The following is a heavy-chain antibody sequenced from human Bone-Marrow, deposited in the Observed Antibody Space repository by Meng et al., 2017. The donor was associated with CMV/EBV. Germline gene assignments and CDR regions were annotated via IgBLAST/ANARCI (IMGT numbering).Heavy chain of an antibody. Sequence: GESLKISRKGSGYSFTSYWIGWVRQMPGKGLEWRGIIYPGDSDTRYSPSFQGQVTISADKSISTAYLQWSSLKASDTAMYYCARGNEWGWNYNDYWGQGTLVTVSS. D-gene: IGHD1-26*01. CDR1: GYSFTSYW. J-gene: IGHJ4*02. CDR2: IYPGDSDT. V-gene: IGHV5-51*01. CDR3: ARGNEWGWNYNDY.